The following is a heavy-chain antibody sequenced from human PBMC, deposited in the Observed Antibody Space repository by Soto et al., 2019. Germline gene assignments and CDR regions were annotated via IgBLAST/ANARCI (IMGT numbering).Heavy chain of an antibody. V-gene: IGHV4-30-4*01. J-gene: IGHJ4*02. CDR3: ARGGGRPRHFDY. CDR1: GGSISSGDYY. CDR2: IYYSGST. Sequence: QVQLQESGPGLVKPSQTLSLTCTVSGGSISSGDYYWSWIRQPPGKGLEWIGYIYYSGSTYYNPSLKGRVTLSVDTSTTQFSLKLSSVTAADTAVYYCARGGGRPRHFDYWGQGTLVTVSS. D-gene: IGHD3-16*01.